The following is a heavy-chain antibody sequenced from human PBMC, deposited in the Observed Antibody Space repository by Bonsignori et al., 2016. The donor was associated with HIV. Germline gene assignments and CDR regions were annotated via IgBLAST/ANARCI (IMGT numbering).Heavy chain of an antibody. J-gene: IGHJ6*02. V-gene: IGHV3-15*01. CDR1: GFTFSNAW. Sequence: EVQLVESGGGLVKPGGSLRLSCAASGFTFSNAWMSWVRQAPGKGLEWVGRIKSKTDGGTTDYAAPVKGRFTISRDDSKNTLYLQMNSLKTEDTAVYYCTTAGGDYDYVWGSYAKYYYYGMDVWDQGP. CDR2: IKSKTDGGTT. CDR3: TTAGGDYDYVWGSYAKYYYYGMDV. D-gene: IGHD3-16*01.